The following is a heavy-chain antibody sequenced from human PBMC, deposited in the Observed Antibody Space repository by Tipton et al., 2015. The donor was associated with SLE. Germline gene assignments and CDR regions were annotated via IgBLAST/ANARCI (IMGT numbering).Heavy chain of an antibody. J-gene: IGHJ4*02. D-gene: IGHD6-6*01. CDR1: GGSISSGGYY. CDR2: IYYSGGT. Sequence: TLSLTCTVSGGSISSGGYYWSWIRQHPGKGLGWIGYIYYSGGTYYNPSLKSRVTISVDTSKNQFSLKLSSVTAADTAVYYCARSIAAREFDYWGQGTLVTVSS. V-gene: IGHV4-31*03. CDR3: ARSIAAREFDY.